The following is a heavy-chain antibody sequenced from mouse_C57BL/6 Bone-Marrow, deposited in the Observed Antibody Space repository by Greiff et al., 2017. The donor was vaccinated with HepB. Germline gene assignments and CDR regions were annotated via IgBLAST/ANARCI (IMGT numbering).Heavy chain of an antibody. J-gene: IGHJ1*03. CDR1: GYNFTSYG. Sequence: VQLQQSGAELARPGASVMLSCKASGYNFTSYGISWVKQRTGQGLEWIGEIYPRSGNTYYNEKFKGKATLTEDKSSSTAYMELRSLTSEDSAVYFCARVTTVVARWYFDVWGTGTTVTVSS. D-gene: IGHD1-1*01. V-gene: IGHV1-81*01. CDR3: ARVTTVVARWYFDV. CDR2: IYPRSGNT.